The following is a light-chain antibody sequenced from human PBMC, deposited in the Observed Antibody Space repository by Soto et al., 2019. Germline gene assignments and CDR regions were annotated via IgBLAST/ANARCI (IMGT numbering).Light chain of an antibody. V-gene: IGKV1-5*03. CDR3: QQYDSYSPYT. CDR1: QSISSW. CDR2: KAS. J-gene: IGKJ2*01. Sequence: DIQMTQSPSTLSASVGDRVTITCRASQSISSWLAWYQQKPGKAPKLLIYKASSLESGLPSRFSGSGSGTELPLTISSLQPDDFATYYFQQYDSYSPYTFGQGTKVEIK.